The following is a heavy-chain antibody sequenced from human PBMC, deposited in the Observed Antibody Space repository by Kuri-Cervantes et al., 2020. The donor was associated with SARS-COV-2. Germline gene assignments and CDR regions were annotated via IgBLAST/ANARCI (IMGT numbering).Heavy chain of an antibody. CDR3: ARDPGYCSGGSCYRYYYYYYMDV. Sequence: GGSLRLSCAASGFTFSSYSMNWVRQAPGKGLEWVSSISSSSSYIYYADSVKGRFTISRDNAKNSLYLQMNSLRAEDTAVNYCARDPGYCSGGSCYRYYYYYYMDVWGKGTTVTVSS. CDR2: ISSSSSYI. D-gene: IGHD2-15*01. V-gene: IGHV3-21*01. CDR1: GFTFSSYS. J-gene: IGHJ6*03.